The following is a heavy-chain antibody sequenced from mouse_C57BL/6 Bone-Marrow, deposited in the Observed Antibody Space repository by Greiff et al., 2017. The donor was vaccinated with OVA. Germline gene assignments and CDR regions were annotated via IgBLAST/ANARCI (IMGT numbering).Heavy chain of an antibody. V-gene: IGHV5-4*03. Sequence: DVMLVESGGGLVKPGGSLKLSCAASGFTFSSYAMSWVRQTPEKRLEWVATISDGGSYTYYPDNVKGRFTISRDNAKNNLYLQMSHLKSEDTAMYYCARGTIYDGYFAYWGQGTLVTVSA. CDR1: GFTFSSYA. CDR3: ARGTIYDGYFAY. CDR2: ISDGGSYT. D-gene: IGHD2-3*01. J-gene: IGHJ3*01.